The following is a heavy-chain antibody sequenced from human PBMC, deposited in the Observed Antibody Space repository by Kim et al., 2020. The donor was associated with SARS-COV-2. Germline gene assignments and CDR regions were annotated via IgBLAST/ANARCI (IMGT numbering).Heavy chain of an antibody. CDR2: T. J-gene: IGHJ4*02. V-gene: IGHV3-15*01. D-gene: IGHD6-13*01. CDR3: TTRSSSAALDY. Sequence: TDYASPVKGRFTISRDDSKNTLYLQMTSLKTEDTAVYYCTTRSSSAALDYWGQGTLVTVSS.